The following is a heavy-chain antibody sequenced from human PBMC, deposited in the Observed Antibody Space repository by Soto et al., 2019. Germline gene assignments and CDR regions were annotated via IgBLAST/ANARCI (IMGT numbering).Heavy chain of an antibody. D-gene: IGHD2-2*01. J-gene: IGHJ4*02. CDR2: ISHDANHK. V-gene: IGHV3-30*04. CDR3: ARDPDEDQLNPGGSFVN. Sequence: GGSLRLSCAASGFSFSSYAMHWVRQAPGKGLEWVAFISHDANHKYYAESVKGRFTISRDNSRNTVYLQMSSLRRDDTALYYCARDPDEDQLNPGGSFVNWGQGDLVTVSS. CDR1: GFSFSSYA.